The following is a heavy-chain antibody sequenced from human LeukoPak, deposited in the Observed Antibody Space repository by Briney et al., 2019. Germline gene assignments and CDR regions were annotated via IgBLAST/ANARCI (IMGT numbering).Heavy chain of an antibody. CDR1: GFTFSSYG. J-gene: IGHJ3*02. V-gene: IGHV3-33*01. CDR2: IWYDGSNK. Sequence: GGSLRLSCAASGFTFSSYGMHWVRQAPGKGLEWVAVIWYDGSNKYYADSVKGRFTISRDNSKNTLYLQMNSLRAEDTAVYYCARDRRVGAEWHTNAFDIWGQGTMVTVSS. CDR3: ARDRRVGAEWHTNAFDI. D-gene: IGHD1-26*01.